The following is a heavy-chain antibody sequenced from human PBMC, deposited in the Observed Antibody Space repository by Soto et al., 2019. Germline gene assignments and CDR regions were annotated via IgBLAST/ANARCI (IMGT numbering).Heavy chain of an antibody. CDR3: ARGSGGGVGTTSY. D-gene: IGHD1-26*01. V-gene: IGHV1-18*01. J-gene: IGHJ4*02. CDR1: GYLFSNYG. Sequence: ASAKVSCKAFGYLFSNYGISWMRQVPGQGLEWMGWISDYHGDTNYAQKLTGRVTLTTDTPTNTAYMELRSLRSEDTAVYYCARGSGGGVGTTSYWGRGTVVTVSS. CDR2: ISDYHGDT.